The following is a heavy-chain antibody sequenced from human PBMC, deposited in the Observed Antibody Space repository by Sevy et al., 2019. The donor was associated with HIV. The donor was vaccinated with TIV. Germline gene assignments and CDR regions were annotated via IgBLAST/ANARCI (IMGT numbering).Heavy chain of an antibody. CDR1: GFTFNTYW. CDR2: MNPSASEK. D-gene: IGHD7-27*01. CDR3: ATDLNWANY. Sequence: GGSLRLSCAASGFTFNTYWMTWVRQAPGKGLESVANMNPSASEKYYMDSVKGRFTISRDNAKNSLYLQKNSLRAEDTAVYYCATDLNWANYWGQGTLVTVSS. V-gene: IGHV3-7*01. J-gene: IGHJ4*02.